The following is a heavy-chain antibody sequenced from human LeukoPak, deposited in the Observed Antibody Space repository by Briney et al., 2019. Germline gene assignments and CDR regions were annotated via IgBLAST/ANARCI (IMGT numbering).Heavy chain of an antibody. CDR3: LRGDRRDY. CDR1: GFTFSSYG. J-gene: IGHJ4*02. Sequence: GGSLRLSCAASGFTFSSYGMHWARQAPGKGLEWVSSIDSSGGYMFYADSVKGRFIISRDNAKDSLYLQMNSLRVEDTAVYYCLRGDRRDYWGQGTLVTVSS. V-gene: IGHV3-21*06. CDR2: IDSSGGYM.